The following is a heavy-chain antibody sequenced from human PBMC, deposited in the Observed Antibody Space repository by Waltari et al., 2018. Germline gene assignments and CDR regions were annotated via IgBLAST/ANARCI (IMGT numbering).Heavy chain of an antibody. V-gene: IGHV3-23*03. D-gene: IGHD3-16*02. J-gene: IGHJ5*02. Sequence: EVQLLESGGGLVQPGGSLRLSCAASGFTFSSYALSWVRQAPGKGLEWVAVISSGGSTYYADSGKGRFTIARDNAKKSVYLQMNSLRVEDTAVYFCVRVGEENSNSQYRWFDAWGQGSLVTVSS. CDR2: ISSGGST. CDR3: VRVGEENSNSQYRWFDA. CDR1: GFTFSSYA.